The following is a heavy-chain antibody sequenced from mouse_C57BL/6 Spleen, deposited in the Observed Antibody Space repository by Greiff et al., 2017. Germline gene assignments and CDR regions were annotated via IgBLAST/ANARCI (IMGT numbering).Heavy chain of an antibody. CDR1: GYTFTSYW. V-gene: IGHV1-53*01. CDR3: ARQTLYGSSPYWYFDV. J-gene: IGHJ1*03. Sequence: QVQLKQPGTELVKPGASVKLSCKASGYTFTSYWMHWVKQRPGQGLEWIGNINPSNGGTNYNEKFKSKATLTVDKSSSTAYMQLSSLTSEDSAVYYCARQTLYGSSPYWYFDVWGTGTTVTVSS. D-gene: IGHD1-1*01. CDR2: INPSNGGT.